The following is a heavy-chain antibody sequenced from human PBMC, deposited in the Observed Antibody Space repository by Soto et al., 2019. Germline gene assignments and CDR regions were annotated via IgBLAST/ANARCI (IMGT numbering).Heavy chain of an antibody. CDR3: ARKGDTKYYYYYYGMDV. Sequence: PGGALRLSCAASGFTFSSYAMHWVRQAPGKGLEWVAVISYDGSNKYYADSVKGRFTISRDNSKNTLYLQMNSLRAEDTAVYYCARKGDTKYYYYYYGMDVWGQGTTVTVSS. CDR2: ISYDGSNK. CDR1: GFTFSSYA. J-gene: IGHJ6*02. D-gene: IGHD1-26*01. V-gene: IGHV3-30-3*01.